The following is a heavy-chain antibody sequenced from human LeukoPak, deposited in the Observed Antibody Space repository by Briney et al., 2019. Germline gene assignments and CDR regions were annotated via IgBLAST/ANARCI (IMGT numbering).Heavy chain of an antibody. Sequence: PGGSLRLSCAASGFTFSSFGMSWVRQAPGKGLEWVSAISSTGGTAYYADSVKGRFTISRDNSKNTLYLQMNSLRAEDTAVYYCAKARGATSFDYWGQGSLVTVSS. V-gene: IGHV3-23*01. CDR1: GFTFSSFG. J-gene: IGHJ4*02. CDR2: ISSTGGTA. D-gene: IGHD1-26*01. CDR3: AKARGATSFDY.